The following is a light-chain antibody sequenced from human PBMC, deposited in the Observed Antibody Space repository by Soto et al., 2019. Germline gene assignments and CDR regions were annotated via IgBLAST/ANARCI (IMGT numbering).Light chain of an antibody. Sequence: QSALTQPASVSGSPGQSITISCTGTRSDVGAYNYVSWYQQHPGKAPKLMIYEVSDRPSGVSNRFSGSKSGNTASLTISGLQPEDEAYYYCISYTTSSTLVFGTGTKLTVL. J-gene: IGLJ1*01. CDR3: ISYTTSSTLV. CDR1: RSDVGAYNY. V-gene: IGLV2-14*01. CDR2: EVS.